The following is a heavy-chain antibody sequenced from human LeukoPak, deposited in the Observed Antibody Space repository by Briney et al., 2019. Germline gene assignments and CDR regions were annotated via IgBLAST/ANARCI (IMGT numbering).Heavy chain of an antibody. V-gene: IGHV4-59*08. CDR1: GGSMSSNY. CDR2: IYYSGST. D-gene: IGHD1-26*01. Sequence: LETLSLTCTVSGGSMSSNYWSLPRQPPGKGLEWIGHIYYSGSTNYNPSLKSRVTISVDTSKNQFSLKLSSVTAADTAVYYCARGAGSGILFVNWFDPWGQGTLVTVSS. CDR3: ARGAGSGILFVNWFDP. J-gene: IGHJ5*02.